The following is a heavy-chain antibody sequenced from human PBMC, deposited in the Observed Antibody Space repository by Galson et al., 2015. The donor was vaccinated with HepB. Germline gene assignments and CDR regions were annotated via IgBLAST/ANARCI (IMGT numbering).Heavy chain of an antibody. CDR3: AKSRGEVDAFDI. J-gene: IGHJ3*02. CDR1: GFTFSSYG. D-gene: IGHD3-16*01. Sequence: SLRLSCAASGFTFSSYGMHWVRQAPGKGLEWVAVIWYDGSNKYYADSVKGRFTISRDNSKNTQILHMNSLRAEDTAVYYCAKSRGEVDAFDIWGQGTMVTVSS. CDR2: IWYDGSNK. V-gene: IGHV3-33*06.